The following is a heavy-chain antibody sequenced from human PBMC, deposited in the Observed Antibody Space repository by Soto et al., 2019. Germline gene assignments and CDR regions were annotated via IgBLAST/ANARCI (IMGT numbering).Heavy chain of an antibody. V-gene: IGHV3-30*18. CDR2: ILYDGSDK. D-gene: IGHD2-2*01. CDR1: GFTFSSYG. J-gene: IGHJ6*02. Sequence: QVQLVESGGGVVQPGRSLRLSCAASGFTFSSYGMHWVRQAPGKGLEWVAVILYDGSDKYYADSVKGRFTISRDNSKNTLDLQMSSLRAEDTAVYYCAKDSCSSTSCYESLFSGMDVWGQGTTVTVSS. CDR3: AKDSCSSTSCYESLFSGMDV.